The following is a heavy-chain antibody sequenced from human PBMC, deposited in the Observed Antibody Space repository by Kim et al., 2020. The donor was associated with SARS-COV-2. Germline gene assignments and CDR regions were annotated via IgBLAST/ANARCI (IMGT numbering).Heavy chain of an antibody. CDR1: GFTFSNYA. J-gene: IGHJ3*02. CDR3: AKCQYSYGSDAFDI. D-gene: IGHD5-18*01. CDR2: IRGGGANP. V-gene: IGHV3-23*01. Sequence: GGSLRLSCAASGFTFSNYAMNWVRQAPGKGLEWVSGIRGGGANPKYADSVKGRFTISRDNSKNTLYRQMNSLRGDDTALYYCAKCQYSYGSDAFDIWGQGTLVSVSS.